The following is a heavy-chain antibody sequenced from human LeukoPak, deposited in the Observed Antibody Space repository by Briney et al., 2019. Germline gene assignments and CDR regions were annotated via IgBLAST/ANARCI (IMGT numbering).Heavy chain of an antibody. V-gene: IGHV1-18*01. J-gene: IGHJ4*02. Sequence: ASVKVSCKASGYTFTSYGISWVRQAPGQGLEWMGWISAYNGNTNYAQKLQGRVTMTTDTSTSTAYMELSSLSSEDTAVYYCAREGGGATRGAYDYWGQGTLVTVSS. D-gene: IGHD1-26*01. CDR1: GYTFTSYG. CDR3: AREGGGATRGAYDY. CDR2: ISAYNGNT.